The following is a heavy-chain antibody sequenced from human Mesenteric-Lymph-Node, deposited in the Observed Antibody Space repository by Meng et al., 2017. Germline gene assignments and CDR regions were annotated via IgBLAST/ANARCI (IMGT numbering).Heavy chain of an antibody. D-gene: IGHD3-16*01. V-gene: IGHV3-48*03. CDR3: ARVVAAMITFGGVYDY. Sequence: GGSLRLSCAASGFTFSSYAMSWVRQAPGKGLEWVSYISSSGSTIYYADSVKGRFTISRDNAKNSLYLQMNSLRAEDTAVYYCARVVAAMITFGGVYDYWGQGTLVTVSS. CDR1: GFTFSSYA. CDR2: ISSSGSTI. J-gene: IGHJ4*02.